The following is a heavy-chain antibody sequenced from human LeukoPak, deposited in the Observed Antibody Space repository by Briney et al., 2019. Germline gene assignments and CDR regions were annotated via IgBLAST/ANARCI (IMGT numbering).Heavy chain of an antibody. J-gene: IGHJ4*02. CDR3: ARERGYGEFGY. Sequence: SETLSLTCTVSGGSISSYYWSWIRQPPGKGLEWIGYIYYSGSTNYNPSLKSRVTILVDTSKNQFSLKLSSVTAADTAVYYCARERGYGEFGYWGQGTLVTVSS. CDR1: GGSISSYY. V-gene: IGHV4-59*01. CDR2: IYYSGST. D-gene: IGHD5-18*01.